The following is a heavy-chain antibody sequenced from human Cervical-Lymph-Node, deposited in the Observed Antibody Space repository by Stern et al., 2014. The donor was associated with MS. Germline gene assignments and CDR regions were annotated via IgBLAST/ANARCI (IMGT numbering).Heavy chain of an antibody. V-gene: IGHV1-69*01. CDR1: GGTFSTYS. Sequence: VQLVESGAEVRKPGSSVQVSCKTSGGTFSTYSFSWVRQAPGPGLEWMGGILPIFRTTNYAQQFQGRVMITADESTSTIYIVLSSLRSEDTAVYYCARDILLRPGSHDALDIWGQGTVVTVSS. CDR2: ILPIFRTT. D-gene: IGHD2-21*01. CDR3: ARDILLRPGSHDALDI. J-gene: IGHJ3*02.